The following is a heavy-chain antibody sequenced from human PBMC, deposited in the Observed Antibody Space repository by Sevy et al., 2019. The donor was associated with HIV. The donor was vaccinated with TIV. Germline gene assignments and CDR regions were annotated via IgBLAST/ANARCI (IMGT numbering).Heavy chain of an antibody. V-gene: IGHV4-59*08. Sequence: SETLSLTCTVSGGSISSYYWSWIRQPPGKGLEWIGYIYYSGSTNYNPSLKSRVTISVDTSKNQFSLKLSSVTAADTAGYYCARHATYYYDSSGYYPAEYFQHWGQGTLVTVSS. CDR3: ARHATYYYDSSGYYPAEYFQH. CDR1: GGSISSYY. J-gene: IGHJ1*01. D-gene: IGHD3-22*01. CDR2: IYYSGST.